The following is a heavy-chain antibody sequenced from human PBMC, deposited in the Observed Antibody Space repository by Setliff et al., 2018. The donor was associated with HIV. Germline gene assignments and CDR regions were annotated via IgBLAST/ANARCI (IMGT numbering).Heavy chain of an antibody. V-gene: IGHV1-24*01. CDR2: FDPEGGET. D-gene: IGHD1-26*01. Sequence: GASVKVSCKVSGYTLTELSMHWVRQAPGKGLEWMGGFDPEGGETIYAQKFQGRVTMTEDTSTDTAYMELSSLRSEDTAVYYCATDLSGSYWYYFDYWGQGTLVTVSS. J-gene: IGHJ4*02. CDR3: ATDLSGSYWYYFDY. CDR1: GYTLTELS.